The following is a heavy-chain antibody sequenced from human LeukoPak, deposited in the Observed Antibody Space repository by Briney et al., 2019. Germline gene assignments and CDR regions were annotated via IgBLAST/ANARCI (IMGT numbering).Heavy chain of an antibody. CDR2: INPSGGST. V-gene: IGHV1-46*01. CDR1: GYTFTSYY. Sequence: ASVKVSCKTSGYTFTSYYMHWVRQAPVQGLEWMGIINPSGGSTSYAQKFQGRVTMTRDMSTSTVYMELSSLRSEDTAVYCCATALYTDYFDYWGQGTLVTVSS. D-gene: IGHD3-16*01. CDR3: ATALYTDYFDY. J-gene: IGHJ4*02.